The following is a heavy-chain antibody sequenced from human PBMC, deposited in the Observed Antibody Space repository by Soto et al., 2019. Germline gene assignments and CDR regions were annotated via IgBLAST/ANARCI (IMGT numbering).Heavy chain of an antibody. Sequence: GGSLRLSCAASGFTFSSYAMSWVRQAPGKGLEWVSAISGSGGSTNYADSVKGRFTISRDNSKNTLYLQMNSLRAEDTAVYYCAKLIGCSGGSCYPISTNWFDPWGQGTLVTVSS. CDR1: GFTFSSYA. J-gene: IGHJ5*02. V-gene: IGHV3-23*01. CDR2: ISGSGGST. CDR3: AKLIGCSGGSCYPISTNWFDP. D-gene: IGHD2-15*01.